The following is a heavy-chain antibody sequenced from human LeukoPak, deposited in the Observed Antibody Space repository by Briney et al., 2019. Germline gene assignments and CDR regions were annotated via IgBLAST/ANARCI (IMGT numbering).Heavy chain of an antibody. CDR2: ISGSGGST. J-gene: IGHJ4*02. CDR3: AKDHSSGWYFDY. V-gene: IGHV3-23*01. CDR1: GFTFSSYA. Sequence: PGGSLRLSCAASGFTFSSYAMSWVRQAPGKELEWVSAISGSGGSTYYADSVKGRFTISRDNSKNTLYLQMNSLRAEDTAVYYCAKDHSSGWYFDYWGQGTLVTVSS. D-gene: IGHD6-19*01.